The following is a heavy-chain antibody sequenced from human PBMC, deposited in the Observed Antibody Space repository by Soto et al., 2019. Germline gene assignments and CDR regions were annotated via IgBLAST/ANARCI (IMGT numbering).Heavy chain of an antibody. D-gene: IGHD3-3*02. CDR2: ITSSGSYV. Sequence: GGSLRLSCVTSGLTFSRNAMNWVRQAPGKGLEWVASITSSGSYVYYADSVKGRFSASRDNAKNSLSLQMDSLRPDDTAIYFCVKDEGIEAMDVWGQGTTVTVSS. J-gene: IGHJ6*02. CDR1: GLTFSRNA. V-gene: IGHV3-21*01. CDR3: VKDEGIEAMDV.